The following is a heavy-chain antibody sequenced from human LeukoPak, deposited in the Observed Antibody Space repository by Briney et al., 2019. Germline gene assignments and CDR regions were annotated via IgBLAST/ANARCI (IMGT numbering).Heavy chain of an antibody. CDR3: ATDPWGVGAHSAFDI. Sequence: ASVKVSCKVSGYTLTELSMHWVRQAPGKGLEWMGGSDPEDGETIYAQKFQGRVTMTEDTSTDTAYMELSSLRSEDTAVYYCATDPWGVGAHSAFDIWGQGTMVTVSS. D-gene: IGHD1-26*01. V-gene: IGHV1-24*01. CDR2: SDPEDGET. J-gene: IGHJ3*02. CDR1: GYTLTELS.